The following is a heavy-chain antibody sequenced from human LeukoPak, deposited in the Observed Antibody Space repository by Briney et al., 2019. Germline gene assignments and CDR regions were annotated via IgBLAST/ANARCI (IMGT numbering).Heavy chain of an antibody. V-gene: IGHV4-39*07. Sequence: SETLSLTCTVSGGSISSSSYYWGWIRQPPGKGLEWIGSIYYSGSTYYNPSLKSRVTISVDTSKNQFSLKLSSVTAADTAVYYCARGENCSGGGCYYYYGRRLGPRDHGHRLL. J-gene: IGHJ6*02. CDR3: ARGENCSGGGCYYYYGRR. CDR1: GGSISSSSYY. CDR2: IYYSGST. D-gene: IGHD2-15*01.